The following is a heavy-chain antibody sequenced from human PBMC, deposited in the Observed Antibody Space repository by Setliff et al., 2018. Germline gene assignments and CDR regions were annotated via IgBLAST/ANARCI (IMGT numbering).Heavy chain of an antibody. CDR2: FDPEDGET. Sequence: ASVKVSCKVSGYTLTELSMHWVRQAPGKGLEWMGGFDPEDGETIYAQKFQGRVTMTEDTSTDTAYMELSSLRSGDTAVYYCATFELLAGVGTAMTQFDYWGQGTQVTVSS. J-gene: IGHJ4*02. D-gene: IGHD2-21*02. CDR1: GYTLTELS. V-gene: IGHV1-24*01. CDR3: ATFELLAGVGTAMTQFDY.